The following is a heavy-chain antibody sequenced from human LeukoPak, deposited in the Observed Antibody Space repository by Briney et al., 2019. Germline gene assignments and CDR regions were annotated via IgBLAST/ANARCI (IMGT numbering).Heavy chain of an antibody. V-gene: IGHV3-20*04. D-gene: IGHD3-9*01. J-gene: IGHJ6*04. CDR1: GFTFDDYG. CDR3: ARDSIFGILRYFDWFPDV. Sequence: PGGSLRLSCAASGFTFDDYGMSWVRQAPGKGLEWVSGINWNGGSTGYADSVKGRFTISRDNAKNSLYLQMNSLRAEDTAVYYCARDSIFGILRYFDWFPDVWGKGTTVTISS. CDR2: INWNGGST.